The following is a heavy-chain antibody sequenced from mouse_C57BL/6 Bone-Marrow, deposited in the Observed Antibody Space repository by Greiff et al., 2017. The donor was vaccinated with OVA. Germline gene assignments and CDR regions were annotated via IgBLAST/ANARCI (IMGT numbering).Heavy chain of an antibody. J-gene: IGHJ1*03. D-gene: IGHD3-3*01. CDR1: GYTFTSYW. V-gene: IGHV1-61*01. Sequence: VQLQQPGAELVRPGSSVKLSCKASGYTFTSYWMDWVKQRPGQGLEWIGNIYPSDSETHYNQKFKDKATLTVDKSSSTAYMQLSSLTSEDSAVYYCARGDFPWYFDFWGTGTTVTVSS. CDR3: ARGDFPWYFDF. CDR2: IYPSDSET.